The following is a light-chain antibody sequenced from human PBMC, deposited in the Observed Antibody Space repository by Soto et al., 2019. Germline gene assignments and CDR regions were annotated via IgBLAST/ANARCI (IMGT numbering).Light chain of an antibody. CDR1: QSISSD. V-gene: IGKV3-15*01. CDR2: GAS. CDR3: QQYYKWPPIT. Sequence: EIVMTQSPATLSVSPGERATLSCGASQSISSDLAWYQQKPGQAPRLLIFGASTRATGVPVRFSGSGFGTEFTLAISSLQSEDFAVYYCQQYYKWPPITFGQGTKLE. J-gene: IGKJ2*01.